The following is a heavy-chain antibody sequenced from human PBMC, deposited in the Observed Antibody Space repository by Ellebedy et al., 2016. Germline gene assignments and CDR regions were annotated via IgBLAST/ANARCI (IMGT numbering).Heavy chain of an antibody. CDR2: FDPEDGET. J-gene: IGHJ4*02. V-gene: IGHV1-24*01. CDR1: GYTFTNTF. Sequence: ASVKVSCKASGYTFTNTFTSYYMHWVRQAPGKGLEWMGGFDPEDGETIYAQKFQGRVTMTEDTSTDTAYMELSSLRSEDTAVYYCATLLGSYQLRYMWNDYWGQGTLVTVSS. D-gene: IGHD2-2*02. CDR3: ATLLGSYQLRYMWNDY.